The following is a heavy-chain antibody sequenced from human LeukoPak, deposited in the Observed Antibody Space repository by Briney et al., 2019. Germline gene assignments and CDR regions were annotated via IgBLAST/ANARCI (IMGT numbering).Heavy chain of an antibody. V-gene: IGHV4-38-2*01. CDR1: GYSISSGYY. CDR3: ARRFDDFWSGYSYYFDY. J-gene: IGHJ4*02. Sequence: SETLSLTCAVSGYSISSGYYWGWIRQPPGKGLEWIRSIYHSGSAYYNPSHKSRVTISVDTSKNQFSLKLSSVTAADTAEYYCARRFDDFWSGYSYYFDYWGQGTLVTVSS. D-gene: IGHD3-3*01. CDR2: IYHSGSA.